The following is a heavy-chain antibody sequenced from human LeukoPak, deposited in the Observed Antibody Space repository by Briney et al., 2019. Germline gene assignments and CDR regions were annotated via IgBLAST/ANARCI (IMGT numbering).Heavy chain of an antibody. J-gene: IGHJ3*02. Sequence: PSETLSLTCTVSGGSISSYYWSWIRQPPGKGLEWIGYIYYSGSTNYNPSLKSRITISVDRSKNQFSLKLSSVTAADTAVYYCARGRLLRDAFDIWGQGTMVTVSS. V-gene: IGHV4-59*12. CDR2: IYYSGST. CDR1: GGSISSYY. CDR3: ARGRLLRDAFDI. D-gene: IGHD1-26*01.